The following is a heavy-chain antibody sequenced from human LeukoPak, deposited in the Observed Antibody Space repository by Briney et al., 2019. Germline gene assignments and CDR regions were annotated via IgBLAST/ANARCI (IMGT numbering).Heavy chain of an antibody. V-gene: IGHV3-53*01. Sequence: GGSLRLSCAASGFTVSSNYMSWVRQAPGKGLEWVSVIYSGGSTYYADSVKGRFTIPRDNSKNTLYLQMNSLRAEDTAVYYCARQTPGYCSGGSCYHRLFDYWGQGTLVTVSS. CDR2: IYSGGST. CDR3: ARQTPGYCSGGSCYHRLFDY. CDR1: GFTVSSNY. D-gene: IGHD2-15*01. J-gene: IGHJ4*02.